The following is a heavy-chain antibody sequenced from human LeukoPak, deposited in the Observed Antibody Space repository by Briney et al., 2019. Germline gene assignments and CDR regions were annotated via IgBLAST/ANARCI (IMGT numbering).Heavy chain of an antibody. CDR3: ARAPPYYDILTGYHDAFDI. CDR1: GGTFSSYA. J-gene: IGHJ3*02. V-gene: IGHV1-69*13. D-gene: IGHD3-9*01. CDR2: IIPIFGTA. Sequence: SVKVSCKASGGTFSSYAISWVRQAPGQGLEWMGGIIPIFGTANYVQKFQGRVTITADESTSTAYMELSSLRSEDTAVYYCARAPPYYDILTGYHDAFDIWGQGTMVTVSS.